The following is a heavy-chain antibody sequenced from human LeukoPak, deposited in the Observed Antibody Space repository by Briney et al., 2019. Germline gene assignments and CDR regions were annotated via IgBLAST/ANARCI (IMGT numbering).Heavy chain of an antibody. J-gene: IGHJ3*02. CDR2: IYTSGST. Sequence: SETLSLTCTVSGGSISSYYWSWIRQPAGKGLEWIGRIYTSGSTNYNPSLKSRVTMSVDTSKNQFSLKLSSVTAADTAVYYCAGSRSGYSYGHAFDIWGQGTMVTVSS. D-gene: IGHD5-18*01. CDR3: AGSRSGYSYGHAFDI. V-gene: IGHV4-4*07. CDR1: GGSISSYY.